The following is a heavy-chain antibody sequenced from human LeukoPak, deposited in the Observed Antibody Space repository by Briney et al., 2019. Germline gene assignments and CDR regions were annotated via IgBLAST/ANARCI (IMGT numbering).Heavy chain of an antibody. CDR2: ISYDGSNK. CDR1: GFTFSSYG. CDR3: AKDRDGYKRLNWYFDL. D-gene: IGHD5-24*01. Sequence: GGSLRLSCAVSGFTFSSYGMHWVRQAPGKGLEWVAVISYDGSNKYYADSVKGRFTISRDNSKNTLYLQMNSLRAEDTAVYYCAKDRDGYKRLNWYFDLWGRGTLVTVSS. V-gene: IGHV3-30*18. J-gene: IGHJ2*01.